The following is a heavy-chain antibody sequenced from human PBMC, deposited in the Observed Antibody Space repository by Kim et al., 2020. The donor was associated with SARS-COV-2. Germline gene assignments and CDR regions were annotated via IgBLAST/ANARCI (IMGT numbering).Heavy chain of an antibody. D-gene: IGHD6-19*01. V-gene: IGHV3-64*01. CDR2: ISSNGGST. CDR3: GRRREWLVRERNYYGMDV. CDR1: GFTFSSYA. J-gene: IGHJ6*02. Sequence: GGSLRLSCAASGFTFSSYAMHWVRQAPGKGLEYVSAISSNGGSTYYANSVKGRFTISRDNSKNTLYLQMGSLRAEDMAVYYCGRRREWLVRERNYYGMDVWGQGTTVTVSS.